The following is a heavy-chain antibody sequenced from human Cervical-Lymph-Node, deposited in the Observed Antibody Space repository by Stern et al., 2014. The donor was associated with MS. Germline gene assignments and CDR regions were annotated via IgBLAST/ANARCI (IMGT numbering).Heavy chain of an antibody. CDR1: GGSISSYY. CDR2: IYYSGST. V-gene: IGHV4-59*08. Sequence: VQLVESGPGLVKPSETLSLTCTVSGGSISSYYWSWIRQPPGKGLEWIGYIYYSGSTNYNPSLKSRVTISVDTSKNQFSLKLSSVTAADTAVYYCARHGDFWLWSYYFDYWGQGTLVTVSS. J-gene: IGHJ4*02. CDR3: ARHGDFWLWSYYFDY. D-gene: IGHD5-18*01.